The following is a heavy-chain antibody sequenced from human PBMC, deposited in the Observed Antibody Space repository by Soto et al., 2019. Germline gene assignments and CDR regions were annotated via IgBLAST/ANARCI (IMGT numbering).Heavy chain of an antibody. D-gene: IGHD2-21*02. CDR1: GYTFTSYA. V-gene: IGHV1-3*05. CDR2: INAGNGNT. J-gene: IGHJ4*02. Sequence: QVQLVQSGAEEKKPGASVKVSCKASGYTFTSYAMHWVHQAPAQRLEWMGWINAGNGNTTYSQKFQGRVTITRDTSASTAYMELSSLRSEDTAVYYCGRSIVVVTAVDYWGQGTLVTVSS. CDR3: GRSIVVVTAVDY.